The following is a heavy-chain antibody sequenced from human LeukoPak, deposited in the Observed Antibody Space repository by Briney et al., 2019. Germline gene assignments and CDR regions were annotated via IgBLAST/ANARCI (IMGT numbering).Heavy chain of an antibody. D-gene: IGHD2-2*01. CDR3: AKGVVPAALFDY. V-gene: IGHV3-23*01. CDR1: GFTFSSYA. J-gene: IGHJ4*02. Sequence: GGSLRLSCAASGFTFSSYAMSWVRQAPGKGLEWVSAISGSGGSTYYADSVKGRFAISRDNPKNTLYLQMNSLRAEDTAVYYCAKGVVPAALFDYWGQGTLVTVSS. CDR2: ISGSGGST.